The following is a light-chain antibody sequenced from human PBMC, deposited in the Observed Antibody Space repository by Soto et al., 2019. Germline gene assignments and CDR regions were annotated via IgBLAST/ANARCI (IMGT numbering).Light chain of an antibody. CDR2: YDS. Sequence: SYELTQPPSVSVAPGKTARITCGGNNIGSKSVHWYQQKPGQAPVVVIYYDSDRPSGIPERFSGSNSGNTATLTISRVEAGDEADYYCQVWDSSSDPVVFGGGTKLTVL. CDR1: NIGSKS. V-gene: IGLV3-21*04. CDR3: QVWDSSSDPVV. J-gene: IGLJ2*01.